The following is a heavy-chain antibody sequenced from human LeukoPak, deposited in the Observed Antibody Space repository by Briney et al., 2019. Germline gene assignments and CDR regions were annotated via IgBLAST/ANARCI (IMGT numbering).Heavy chain of an antibody. D-gene: IGHD3-10*01. V-gene: IGHV1-18*01. Sequence: ASVKVSSKASGYTFTTYGISWVRQAPGQGLEWMGWISAYNGNTKYAQKVQGRVTMTRDTPTSTAYTELRSLTSDDTAVYYCATTGFGEFRPHYYYYGMDVWGQGTTVTVSS. CDR1: GYTFTTYG. CDR2: ISAYNGNT. CDR3: ATTGFGEFRPHYYYYGMDV. J-gene: IGHJ6*02.